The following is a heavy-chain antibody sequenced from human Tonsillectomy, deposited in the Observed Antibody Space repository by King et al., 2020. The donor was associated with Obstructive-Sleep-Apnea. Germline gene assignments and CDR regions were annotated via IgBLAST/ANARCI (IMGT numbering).Heavy chain of an antibody. CDR3: VRVWRGYYFDS. V-gene: IGHV3-72*01. CDR2: IRNLACCYTQ. Sequence: EVQLVESGGGLVQPGGSLRLSCAASGFTFSDYYMDWVRQTPGKGLGWVGRIRNLACCYTQEYAASVKGRFTISRDDSKNSLYLQMNSLKIEDTAVYYCVRVWRGYYFDSWGQGTLVTVSS. CDR1: GFTFSDYY. J-gene: IGHJ4*02. D-gene: IGHD3-10*01.